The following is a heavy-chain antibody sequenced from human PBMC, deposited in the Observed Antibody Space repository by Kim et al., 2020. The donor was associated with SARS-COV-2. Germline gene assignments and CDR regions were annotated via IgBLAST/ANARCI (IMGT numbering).Heavy chain of an antibody. CDR3: ARGWGFESYFDY. Sequence: GGSLRLSCAASGFTFSSYAMHWVRQAPGKGLEWVAVISYDGSNKYYADSVKGRFTISRDNSKNTLYLQMNSLRAEDTAVYYCARGWGFESYFDYWGQGTLVTVSS. CDR1: GFTFSSYA. D-gene: IGHD7-27*01. V-gene: IGHV3-30-3*01. CDR2: ISYDGSNK. J-gene: IGHJ4*02.